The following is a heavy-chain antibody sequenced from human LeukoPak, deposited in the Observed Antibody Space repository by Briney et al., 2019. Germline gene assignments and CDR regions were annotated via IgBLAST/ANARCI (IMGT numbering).Heavy chain of an antibody. CDR3: ARGTNWNGNAFDI. J-gene: IGHJ3*02. V-gene: IGHV3-74*01. Sequence: GGSLRLSCAASGFTFSSYWMHWVRQAPGKGLVWVSRINSDGSRTSYADSVKGRFTISRDNAKNTLYLQMNSLRAEDAAVYYCARGTNWNGNAFDIWGQGTMVTVSS. D-gene: IGHD1-20*01. CDR1: GFTFSSYW. CDR2: INSDGSRT.